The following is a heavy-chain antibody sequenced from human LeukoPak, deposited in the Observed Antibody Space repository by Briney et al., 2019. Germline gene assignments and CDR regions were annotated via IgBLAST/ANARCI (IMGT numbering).Heavy chain of an antibody. CDR2: IKTDGRET. J-gene: IGHJ4*02. V-gene: IGHV3-7*01. Sequence: GGSLRLTCEASGLTFSSYWMSWVRQPPGRGLEWVANIKTDGRETHHVDSVRGRFNKSRDKAKHPLYLQRDSLRVEYAGVYDCATNVYDYRNWGQGTLVSVS. D-gene: IGHD4/OR15-4a*01. CDR1: GLTFSSYW. CDR3: ATNVYDYRN.